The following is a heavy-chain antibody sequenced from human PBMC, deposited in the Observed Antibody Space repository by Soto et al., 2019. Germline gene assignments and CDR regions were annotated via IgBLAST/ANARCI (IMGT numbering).Heavy chain of an antibody. CDR1: GGTLSSYA. CDR2: IIPIFGTA. J-gene: IGHJ6*02. Sequence: QVQLVQSGAEVKKPGSSVKVSCKASGGTLSSYAISWVRQAPGQGLEWMGGIIPIFGTANYAQKLQGRVTITADESTSTAYMELSSLRSEDTAVYYCARASGHCSSTSCPSYYYYGMDVWGQGTTVTVPS. D-gene: IGHD2-2*01. V-gene: IGHV1-69*01. CDR3: ARASGHCSSTSCPSYYYYGMDV.